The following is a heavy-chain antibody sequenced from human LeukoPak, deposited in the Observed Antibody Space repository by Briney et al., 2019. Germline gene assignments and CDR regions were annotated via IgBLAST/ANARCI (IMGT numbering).Heavy chain of an antibody. D-gene: IGHD2-2*01. J-gene: IGHJ4*02. CDR2: VNPDMSEK. Sequence: GGSLRLSCAASGFTFNRHWMTWVRQAPGKGLEWIANVNPDMSEKNYVESVKGRSTISRDKVKNLLYLQMNSLRGDDTAVYYCARDGLPVALDKWGQGTLVTVSS. CDR3: ARDGLPVALDK. V-gene: IGHV3-7*01. CDR1: GFTFNRHW.